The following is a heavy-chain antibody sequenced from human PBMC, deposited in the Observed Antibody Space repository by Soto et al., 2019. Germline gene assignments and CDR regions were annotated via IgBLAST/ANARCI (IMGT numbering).Heavy chain of an antibody. CDR1: GYTFTSYG. V-gene: IGHV1-18*01. CDR2: ISAYNGNT. Sequence: ASVKVSCKASGYTFTSYGITWVRQAPGQGLEWMGWISAYNGNTNYTQKVQGRVTMTTDTSTSTAYMELRSLRSDDTAVYYCARDRDLGGFWSGSPYGMDVWGQGXTVTVYS. J-gene: IGHJ6*02. D-gene: IGHD3-3*01. CDR3: ARDRDLGGFWSGSPYGMDV.